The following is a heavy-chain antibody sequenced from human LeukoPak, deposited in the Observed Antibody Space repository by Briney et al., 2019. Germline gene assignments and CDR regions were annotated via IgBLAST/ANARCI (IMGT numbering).Heavy chain of an antibody. D-gene: IGHD2-2*01. V-gene: IGHV3-23*01. CDR3: AKDSSVVVPAAIPY. CDR2: ISGSGGST. CDR1: GFTFSSYA. Sequence: AGGSLRLSCAASGFTFSSYAMSWVRQAPGKGLEWVSAISGSGGSTYYADSVKGRFTISRDNSKNTLYLQMNSLSAEDTAVYYCAKDSSVVVPAAIPYWGQGTLVTVSS. J-gene: IGHJ4*02.